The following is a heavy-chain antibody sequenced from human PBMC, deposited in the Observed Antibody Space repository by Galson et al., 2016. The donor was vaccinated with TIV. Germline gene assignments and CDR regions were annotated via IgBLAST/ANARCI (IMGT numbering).Heavy chain of an antibody. CDR2: MHQSGSS. V-gene: IGHV4-38-2*02. J-gene: IGHJ6*02. Sequence: SETLSLTCTVSGFSIASGYFWGWIRQPPGKGLEWLGDMHQSGSSYYNPSLKSRLTISVDTSKNQFSLTLRSVTAADSAVCYCARDCTSSTCRIYYYGMDVWGQGTTVTVSS. CDR3: ARDCTSSTCRIYYYGMDV. CDR1: GFSIASGYF. D-gene: IGHD2-15*01.